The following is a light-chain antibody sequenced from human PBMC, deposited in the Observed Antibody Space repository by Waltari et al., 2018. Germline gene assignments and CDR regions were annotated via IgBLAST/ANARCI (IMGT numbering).Light chain of an antibody. CDR1: QGLVFSDGDTY. CDR3: MQATHWPHT. CDR2: KVS. Sequence: DVVMTQSPLSLPVTLGQPASISCRSSQGLVFSDGDTYLEWFHQRPGQSPRRLIHKVSNRQAGVPDRFIGSGSGTDFTLKISRVEAEDVGVYYCMQATHWPHTFGQGTKLEIK. J-gene: IGKJ2*01. V-gene: IGKV2-30*01.